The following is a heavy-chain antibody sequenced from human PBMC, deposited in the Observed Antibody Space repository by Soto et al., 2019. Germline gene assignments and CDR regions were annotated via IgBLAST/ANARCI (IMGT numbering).Heavy chain of an antibody. J-gene: IGHJ6*02. CDR2: INPNSGGT. D-gene: IGHD2-8*01. Sequence: ASVKVSCKASGYTFTGYYMHWVRQAPGQGLEWMGWINPNSGGTNYAQKFQGWVTMTRDTSISTAYMELSRLRSDDTAVYYCARGYCNNGVCPYGMDVWGQGTPVTVSS. CDR1: GYTFTGYY. V-gene: IGHV1-2*04. CDR3: ARGYCNNGVCPYGMDV.